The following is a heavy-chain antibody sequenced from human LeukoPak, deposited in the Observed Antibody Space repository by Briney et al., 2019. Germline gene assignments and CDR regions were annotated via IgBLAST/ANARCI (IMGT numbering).Heavy chain of an antibody. CDR3: ARHRKDMGFDY. D-gene: IGHD2-15*01. J-gene: IGHJ4*02. V-gene: IGHV5-51*01. CDR2: IYPGDSDT. Sequence: PEGSLRLSCKGSGYSFSSYWIGWVRQMPGKGLEWMGIIYPGDSDTRYSPSFQGQVTISADKSISTAYLQWSSLKASGTAMYYCARHRKDMGFDYWGQGTLVTVSS. CDR1: GYSFSSYW.